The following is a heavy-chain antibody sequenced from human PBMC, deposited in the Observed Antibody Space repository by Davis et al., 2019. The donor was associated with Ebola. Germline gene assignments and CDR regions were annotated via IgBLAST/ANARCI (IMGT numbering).Heavy chain of an antibody. J-gene: IGHJ4*02. Sequence: GESLKISCAASGFTFSSYEMNWVRQAPGKGLEWVGRIRSKANSYATAYAASVKGRFTISRDDSKNTAYLQMNSLKTEDTAVYYCTSTHSSSVDYWGQGTLVTVSS. V-gene: IGHV3-73*01. D-gene: IGHD6-13*01. CDR2: IRSKANSYAT. CDR1: GFTFSSYE. CDR3: TSTHSSSVDY.